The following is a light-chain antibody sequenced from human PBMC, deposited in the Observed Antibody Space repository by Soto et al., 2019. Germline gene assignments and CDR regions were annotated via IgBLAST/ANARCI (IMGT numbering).Light chain of an antibody. CDR1: QSISSW. Sequence: DIQMTQSPSTLSASVGDRVTITCRASQSISSWLAWYQQKPGKAPKLLIYKASSLESGVPSRFSGSGSGTEFTLTISSLQPDDFATYYCQQYITLTFGGGTKVEIK. CDR3: QQYITLT. J-gene: IGKJ4*01. V-gene: IGKV1-5*03. CDR2: KAS.